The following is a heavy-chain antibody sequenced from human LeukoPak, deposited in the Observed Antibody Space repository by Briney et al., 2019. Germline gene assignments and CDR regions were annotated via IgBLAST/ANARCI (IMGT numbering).Heavy chain of an antibody. CDR1: GYTFTGYY. J-gene: IGHJ2*01. Sequence: ASVKVSCKASGYTFTGYYMHWVRQAPGQGLEWMGWINPNSGGTNYAQKFQGRVTMTRDTSISTAYMGLSRLRSDDTAVYYCARREIFDFYRSSNWYFDLWGRGTLVTVSS. CDR2: INPNSGGT. CDR3: ARREIFDFYRSSNWYFDL. D-gene: IGHD3/OR15-3a*01. V-gene: IGHV1-2*02.